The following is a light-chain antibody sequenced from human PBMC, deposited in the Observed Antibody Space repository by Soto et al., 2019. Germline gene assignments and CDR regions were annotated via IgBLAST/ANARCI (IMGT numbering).Light chain of an antibody. J-gene: IGKJ1*01. CDR1: QRVSSNY. CDR3: QQYGGLPRT. Sequence: EIVLTQSPGTVSLSPGERATLSCRASQRVSSNYLAWYQQKPGQAPRLLIYGASSRATGIPDRFSGSGSGTDFTLTISRLEPEDFAVYYCQQYGGLPRTFGQGTKVEIK. CDR2: GAS. V-gene: IGKV3-20*01.